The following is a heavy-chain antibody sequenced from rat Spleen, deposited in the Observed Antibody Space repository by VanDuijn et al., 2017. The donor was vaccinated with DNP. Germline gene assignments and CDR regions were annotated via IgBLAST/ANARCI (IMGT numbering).Heavy chain of an antibody. V-gene: IGHV5-22*01. CDR1: GFTFSDYY. J-gene: IGHJ2*01. D-gene: IGHD1-11*01. Sequence: EVQLVESGGGLVQPGRSLKLSCTASGFTFSDYYMAWVRQAPTKGLEWVAYITYDGGNTYYRDSVKGRFTISRDNAESTLYLQMNSLRSEDMATYFCARHGRRVFDYWGQGVMVTVSS. CDR2: ITYDGGNT. CDR3: ARHGRRVFDY.